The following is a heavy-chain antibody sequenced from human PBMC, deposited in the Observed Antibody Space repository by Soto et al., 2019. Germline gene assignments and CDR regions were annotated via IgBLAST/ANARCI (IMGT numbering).Heavy chain of an antibody. V-gene: IGHV1-69*06. CDR3: ARGEKNWGCSGGSCWAFAFDI. CDR1: GGTFSSYA. Sequence: GASVKVSCKASGGTFSSYAISWVRQAPGQGLEWMGGIIPIFGTANYAQKFQGRVTITADKSTSTAYMELSSLRSEDTAVYYCARGEKNWGCSGGSCWAFAFDIWGQGTVVTVSS. CDR2: IIPIFGTA. D-gene: IGHD2-15*01. J-gene: IGHJ3*02.